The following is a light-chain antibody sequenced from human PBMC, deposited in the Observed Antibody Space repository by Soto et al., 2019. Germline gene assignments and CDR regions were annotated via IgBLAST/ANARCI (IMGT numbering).Light chain of an antibody. CDR1: QSVLYSSSSKNC. Sequence: DIVMNQSPDSLPVSLGERATINCKSSQSVLYSSSSKNCLVWYQQKPGQPPKVLIYWASTRESGVPDLFSGSWSGTDFTLTIINLQAEDGAVYYCLQQCSSPYTFGQGTKLEI. CDR2: WAS. V-gene: IGKV4-1*01. J-gene: IGKJ2*01. CDR3: LQQCSSPYT.